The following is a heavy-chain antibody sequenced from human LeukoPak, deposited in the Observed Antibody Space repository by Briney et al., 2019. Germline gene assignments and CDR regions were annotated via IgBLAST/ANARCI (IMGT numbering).Heavy chain of an antibody. CDR1: GDSVSSSTAA. J-gene: IGHJ4*02. Sequence: SQTLSLTCAISGDSVSSSTAAWNWVRQSPSRGLEWLGRTYYRSNKWYSDFAEYVKSRITIDPDTSKNQFSLRLHSVTAGDTAVYFCARGQTYSGRIFDYWGQGILVTVSS. D-gene: IGHD1-26*01. V-gene: IGHV6-1*01. CDR3: ARGQTYSGRIFDY. CDR2: TYYRSNKWYS.